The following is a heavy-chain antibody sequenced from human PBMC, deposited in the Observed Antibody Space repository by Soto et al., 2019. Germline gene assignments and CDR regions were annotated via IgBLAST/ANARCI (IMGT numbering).Heavy chain of an antibody. V-gene: IGHV6-1*01. CDR1: GDSVSSNSAA. CDR2: AYYRSKWYN. J-gene: IGHJ5*02. CDR3: AREYYCSGGSCRNWFDP. Sequence: SQTLSLTCATSGDSVSSNSAAWNWIRQSPSRGLEWLGRAYYRSKWYNDYAVSVKSRITINPDTSKNQFSLQLNSVTPEDTAVYYCAREYYCSGGSCRNWFDPWGQGTLVTVSS. D-gene: IGHD2-15*01.